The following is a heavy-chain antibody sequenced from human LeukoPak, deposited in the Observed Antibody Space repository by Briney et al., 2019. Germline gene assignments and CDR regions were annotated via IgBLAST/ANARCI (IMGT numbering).Heavy chain of an antibody. Sequence: GGSLRLSCAASGFTFNTYAMSWVRQAPGKGLEWVSAISGSGGSTYYADSVKGRFTISRDNSKNTLYLQIHSPRAEDTAVYYCAKGKGSSSSSIDWWGQGTLVTVSS. CDR2: ISGSGGST. D-gene: IGHD2-15*01. J-gene: IGHJ4*02. CDR3: AKGKGSSSSSIDW. CDR1: GFTFNTYA. V-gene: IGHV3-23*01.